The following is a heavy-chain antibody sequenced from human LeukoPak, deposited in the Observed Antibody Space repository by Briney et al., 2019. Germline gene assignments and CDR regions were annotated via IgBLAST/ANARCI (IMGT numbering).Heavy chain of an antibody. CDR2: IHPDGSDK. V-gene: IGHV3-7*05. CDR1: GFTFSSYF. J-gene: IGHJ4*02. Sequence: TGGSLRLSCAASGFTFSSYFMNWVRQAPGKGLEWVAKIHPDGSDKYYVDSVKGRFTISRDNAKSSLHLQMNSLRAEDTAVYYCARVRGDYGGISDYRGQGTLVTVSS. CDR3: ARVRGDYGGISDY. D-gene: IGHD4-23*01.